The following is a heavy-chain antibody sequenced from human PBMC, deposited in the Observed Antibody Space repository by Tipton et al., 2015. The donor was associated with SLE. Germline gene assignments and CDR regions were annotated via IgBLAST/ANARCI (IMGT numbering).Heavy chain of an antibody. CDR1: GFTFSSYE. CDR2: ISSSGSTI. D-gene: IGHD6-19*01. V-gene: IGHV3-48*03. Sequence: SLRLSCAASGFTFSSYEMNWVRQAPGKGLEWVSYISSSGSTIYYADSVKGRFTISRDNAKNSLYLQMNSLRAEDTAVYYCARDGWYRPDSNWHFDLWGRGTLVTVSS. CDR3: ARDGWYRPDSNWHFDL. J-gene: IGHJ2*01.